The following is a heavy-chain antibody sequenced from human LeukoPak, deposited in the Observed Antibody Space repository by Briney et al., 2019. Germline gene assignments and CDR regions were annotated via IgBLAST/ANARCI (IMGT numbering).Heavy chain of an antibody. CDR2: IYHSGRT. V-gene: IGHV4-38-2*02. D-gene: IGHD5-24*01. J-gene: IGHJ5*02. CDR1: GYSISSGYY. CDR3: AREEGGGYNFAWFDP. Sequence: PSETLSLTCTVSGYSISSGYYWGWIRQPPGKGLEWIGSIYHSGRTFYNPSLKSRVTISVDTSKNQFSLKLSSVTAADTAVYYCAREEGGGYNFAWFDPWGQGTLVTVSS.